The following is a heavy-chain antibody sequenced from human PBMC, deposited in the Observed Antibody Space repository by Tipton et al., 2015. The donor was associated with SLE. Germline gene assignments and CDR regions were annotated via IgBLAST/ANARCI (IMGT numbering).Heavy chain of an antibody. CDR1: GFTFSTYG. Sequence: GSLRLSCVASGFTFSTYGMHWVRQAPGKGLEWVAFIRSDGSDKYYADSVKGRFTISRDNSKNTLFLQMNSLRADDTAVYRCAKDLPGYYTQGGFDLWGQGTLVTVSS. J-gene: IGHJ4*02. V-gene: IGHV3-30*02. D-gene: IGHD3-3*01. CDR3: AKDLPGYYTQGGFDL. CDR2: IRSDGSDK.